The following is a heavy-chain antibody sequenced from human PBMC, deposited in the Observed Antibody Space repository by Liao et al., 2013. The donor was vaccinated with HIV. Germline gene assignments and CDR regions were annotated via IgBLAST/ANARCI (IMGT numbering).Heavy chain of an antibody. J-gene: IGHJ5*02. CDR2: INHSGST. CDR3: ARGAKAVAGSWFDP. V-gene: IGHV4-34*01. Sequence: QVQLQQWGAGLLKPSETLSLTCAVYGGSFSGYYWSWIRQPPGKGLEWIGEINHSGSTNYNPSLKSRVTISVDTSKNQFSLKLNSVTAADTAVYYCARGAKAVAGSWFDPWGQGTLVTVSS. CDR1: GGSFSGYY. D-gene: IGHD6-19*01.